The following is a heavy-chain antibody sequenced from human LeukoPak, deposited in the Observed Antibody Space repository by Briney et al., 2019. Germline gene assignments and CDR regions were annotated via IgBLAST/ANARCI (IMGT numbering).Heavy chain of an antibody. CDR1: GGSLTSGGYS. J-gene: IGHJ4*02. D-gene: IGHD5-12*01. V-gene: IGHV4-30-2*01. CDR2: IYHSVTT. CDR3: ARAHSGYYYFDY. Sequence: TSQTLSLTCAVSGGSLTSGGYSWSWVRQPPGKALEWIGYIYHSVTTHYNPSLKRRVSISVDRSMNQFSLKLNSVTAEDTAVYYCARAHSGYYYFDYWGQGTLVTVSS.